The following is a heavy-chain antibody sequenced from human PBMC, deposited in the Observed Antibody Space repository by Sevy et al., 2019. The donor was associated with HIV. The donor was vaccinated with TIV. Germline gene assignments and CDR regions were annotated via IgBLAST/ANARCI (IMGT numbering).Heavy chain of an antibody. J-gene: IGHJ4*02. CDR1: GFTFSTYA. D-gene: IGHD1-26*01. V-gene: IGHV3-23*01. CDR3: ARLVGAIDY. CDR2: ISGSGDNT. Sequence: GGSLRLSCAASGFTFSTYAMSWVRQAPGKGLEWVSAISGSGDNTYYADSVKGRFTIPRDNSKNTLYLQMNSLRAEDTAVYYCARLVGAIDYWGQRTLVTVSS.